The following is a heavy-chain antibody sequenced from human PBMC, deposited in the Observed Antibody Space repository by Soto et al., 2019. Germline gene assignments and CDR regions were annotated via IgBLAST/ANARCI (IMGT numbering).Heavy chain of an antibody. J-gene: IGHJ6*02. CDR1: GGSLSGYY. CDR2: INHRGSS. Sequence: TVSLTCAVNGGSLSGYYWSWIRQSPGKGLEWIGEINHRGSSDYNPSLKSRVTISIDASKNHVTLELTSVTAADTAVYYCARSDNRNSLYGVDVWGQGTAVTVSS. CDR3: ARSDNRNSLYGVDV. D-gene: IGHD1-7*01. V-gene: IGHV4-34*01.